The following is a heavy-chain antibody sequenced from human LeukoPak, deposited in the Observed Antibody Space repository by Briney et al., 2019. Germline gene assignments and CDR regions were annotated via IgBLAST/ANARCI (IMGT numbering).Heavy chain of an antibody. V-gene: IGHV3-23*01. Sequence: GGSLRLSCAASGLTFSSYAMSWVRQIPGKGLEWVSAISGSDAGTYYADSVKGRFTISRDNSKNTLYLQMNRLRAEDTAVYYCARVGDCSSTSCYFLTYYFDYWGQGTLVTVSS. CDR1: GLTFSSYA. J-gene: IGHJ4*02. CDR2: ISGSDAGT. D-gene: IGHD2-2*01. CDR3: ARVGDCSSTSCYFLTYYFDY.